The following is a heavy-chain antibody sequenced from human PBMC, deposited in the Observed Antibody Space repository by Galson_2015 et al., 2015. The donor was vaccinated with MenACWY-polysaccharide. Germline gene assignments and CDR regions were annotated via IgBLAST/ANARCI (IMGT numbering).Heavy chain of an antibody. V-gene: IGHV3-23*01. Sequence: SLRLSCAASGFTFSSYAMSWVRQAPGKGLEWVAAISGSGGTTYYADSVKGRFTISRDNSKNMVYLQMNSLRAEDTAVYSSLVVPGGNYRAMDVWGQGTTVTVSS. D-gene: IGHD2-2*01. CDR3: LVVPGGNYRAMDV. CDR1: GFTFSSYA. J-gene: IGHJ6*02. CDR2: ISGSGGTT.